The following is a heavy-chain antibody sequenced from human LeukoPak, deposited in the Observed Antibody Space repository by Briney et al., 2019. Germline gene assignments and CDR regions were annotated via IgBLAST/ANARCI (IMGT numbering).Heavy chain of an antibody. V-gene: IGHV3-21*01. J-gene: IGHJ4*02. CDR1: GFTFSSYG. CDR3: ARADVDTAMVDY. CDR2: ISSSSSYI. D-gene: IGHD5-18*01. Sequence: GGSLRLSCAASGFTFSSYGMSWVRQAPGKGLEWVSSISSSSSYIYYADSVKGRFTISRDNAKNSLYLQMNSLRAEDTAVYYCARADVDTAMVDYWGQGTLVTVSS.